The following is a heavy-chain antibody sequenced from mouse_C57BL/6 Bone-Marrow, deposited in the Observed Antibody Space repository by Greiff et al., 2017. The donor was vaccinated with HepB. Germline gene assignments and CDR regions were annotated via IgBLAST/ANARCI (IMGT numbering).Heavy chain of an antibody. Sequence: EVKLQESGPELVKPGASVKISCKASGYSFTGYYMNWVKQSPEKSLEWIGEINPSTGGTTYNQKFKAKATLTVDKSSSTAYMQLKSLTSEDSAVYYCASFITTVVPPIFDYWGQGTTLTVSS. J-gene: IGHJ2*01. V-gene: IGHV1-42*01. CDR3: ASFITTVVPPIFDY. CDR1: GYSFTGYY. D-gene: IGHD1-1*01. CDR2: INPSTGGT.